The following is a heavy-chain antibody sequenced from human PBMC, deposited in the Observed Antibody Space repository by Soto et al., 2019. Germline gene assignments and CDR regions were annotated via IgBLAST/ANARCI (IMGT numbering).Heavy chain of an antibody. CDR2: IIPIFGTA. Sequence: SVKVSCKASGGTFSSYAISWVRQAPGQGLEWMGGIIPIFGTANYAQKFQGRVTITADESTSTAYMERSSLRSEDTAVYYCARVEVYGDYVHFDLWGRGTLVTVSS. J-gene: IGHJ2*01. CDR1: GGTFSSYA. D-gene: IGHD4-17*01. V-gene: IGHV1-69*13. CDR3: ARVEVYGDYVHFDL.